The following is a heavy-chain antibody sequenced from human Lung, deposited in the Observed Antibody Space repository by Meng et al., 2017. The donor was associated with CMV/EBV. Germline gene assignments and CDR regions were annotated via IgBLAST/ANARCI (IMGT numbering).Heavy chain of an antibody. CDR3: ARRGSGVIGTWDAFDI. J-gene: IGHJ3*02. V-gene: IGHV3-20*04. CDR1: GFTFDDYG. CDR2: INWHGGGT. Sequence: GGSLRLXCGASGFTFDDYGMSWVRQAPGKGLEWVSGINWHGGGTASADSVKGRFTISRDNAKHSLHMQMNTLRAEETALYYCARRGSGVIGTWDAFDIWGQGKXV. D-gene: IGHD1/OR15-1a*01.